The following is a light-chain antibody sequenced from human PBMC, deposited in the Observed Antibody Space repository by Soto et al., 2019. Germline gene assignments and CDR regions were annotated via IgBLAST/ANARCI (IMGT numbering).Light chain of an antibody. CDR3: CSYAGSSTFRV. CDR1: SSDVGSYNL. J-gene: IGLJ2*01. V-gene: IGLV2-23*03. Sequence: QSALTQPASVSGSSGQSITISCTGTSSDVGSYNLVSWYQQHPGKAPKLMIYEGSKRPSGVSNRFSGSKSGNTASLTISGLQAEDEADYYCCSYAGSSTFRVFGGGTKVTVL. CDR2: EGS.